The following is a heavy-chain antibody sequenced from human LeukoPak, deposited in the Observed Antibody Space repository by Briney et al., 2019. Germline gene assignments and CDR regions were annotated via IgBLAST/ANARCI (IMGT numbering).Heavy chain of an antibody. D-gene: IGHD5-12*01. CDR2: IFYSGST. Sequence: SETLSLTCTVSGGSISNYYWSWIPQPPGKGLEWIGYIFYSGSTNYNPSLKSRVTISVDTSRNQFYVKMSSVTAADTAVYYCARGGSSGYDPFDYWGQGTLVTVSS. CDR1: GGSISNYY. V-gene: IGHV4-59*01. J-gene: IGHJ4*02. CDR3: ARGGSSGYDPFDY.